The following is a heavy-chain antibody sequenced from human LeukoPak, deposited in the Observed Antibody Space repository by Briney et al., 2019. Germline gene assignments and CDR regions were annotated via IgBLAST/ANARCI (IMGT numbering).Heavy chain of an antibody. CDR3: ARDRGEGDCSSTSCQGGGFDY. J-gene: IGHJ4*02. V-gene: IGHV3-30*04. D-gene: IGHD2-2*01. Sequence: GGSLRLSCAASGFTFSSYAMHWVRQAPGKGLEWVAVISYDGSNKYYADSVKGRFTISRDNSKNTLYLQMNSLRAEDTAVYYCARDRGEGDCSSTSCQGGGFDYWGQGTLVTVSS. CDR1: GFTFSSYA. CDR2: ISYDGSNK.